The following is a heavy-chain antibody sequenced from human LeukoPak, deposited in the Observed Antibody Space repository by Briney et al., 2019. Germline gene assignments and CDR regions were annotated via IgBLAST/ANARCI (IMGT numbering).Heavy chain of an antibody. CDR3: ARGPSMPGLADPYYYYYMDV. CDR2: INTDGSST. D-gene: IGHD2-15*01. CDR1: GFTFSSYW. J-gene: IGHJ6*03. V-gene: IGHV3-74*01. Sequence: GSLRLSCAASGFTFSSYWMHWVRQAPGKGLVWVSRINTDGSSTSYADSVKGRFTISRDNAKNTLYLQMNSLRAEDTAVYYCARGPSMPGLADPYYYYYMDVWGKGTTVTVSS.